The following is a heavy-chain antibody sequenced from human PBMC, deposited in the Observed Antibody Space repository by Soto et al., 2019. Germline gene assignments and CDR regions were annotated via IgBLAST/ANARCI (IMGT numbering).Heavy chain of an antibody. Sequence: QVQLQESGPGLVKPSETLSLTCTVSGDSVSSATYDWSWIRQPPGKALEWIGSIYYSGSTIYNPSLRSRVIMSVDTSKRQFSLNLSSGPAADTAVYYCARDRGTAKKHTWLDPWGQGTLVTVSS. CDR2: IYYSGST. D-gene: IGHD3-10*01. CDR1: GDSVSSATYD. V-gene: IGHV4-61*01. CDR3: ARDRGTAKKHTWLDP. J-gene: IGHJ5*02.